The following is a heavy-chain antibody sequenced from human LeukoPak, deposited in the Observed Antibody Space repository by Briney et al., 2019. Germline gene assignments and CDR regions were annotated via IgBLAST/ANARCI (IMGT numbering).Heavy chain of an antibody. CDR2: IRAYNGNT. J-gene: IGHJ4*02. D-gene: IGHD2-15*01. V-gene: IGHV1-18*04. CDR1: GYTFTGYY. CDR3: AREMVEFRSGGRPDLLDY. Sequence: GASLKVTCKASGYTFTGYYMHWVRQAPGHGIERKGWIRAYNGNTNYAQKLQGRVTMTTDTSTSIAYMELRSRRSDDTAVYYCAREMVEFRSGGRPDLLDYWGQGTLVTVSS.